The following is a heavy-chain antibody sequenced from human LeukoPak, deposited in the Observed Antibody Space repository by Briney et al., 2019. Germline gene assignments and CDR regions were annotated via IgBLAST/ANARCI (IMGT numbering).Heavy chain of an antibody. CDR3: ARRALPPAYCGGDCFDAFDI. CDR1: GYRFTSYW. CDR2: IDPSDSYT. Sequence: GESLKISCKGSGYRFTSYWISWVRQMPGKGLEWMGRIDPSDSYTNYSPSFQGHVTISADKSISTAYLQWSTLKASDTAMYYCARRALPPAYCGGDCFDAFDIWGQGTMVTVSS. V-gene: IGHV5-10-1*01. D-gene: IGHD2-21*02. J-gene: IGHJ3*02.